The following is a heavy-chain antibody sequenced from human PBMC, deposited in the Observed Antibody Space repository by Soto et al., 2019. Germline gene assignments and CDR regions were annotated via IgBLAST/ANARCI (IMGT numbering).Heavy chain of an antibody. CDR1: GFTFSSYA. CDR3: AKDHIQTHKWDYYYYGMDV. J-gene: IGHJ6*02. Sequence: EVQLLESGGGSVQPGGSLRLSCAASGFTFSSYAMSWVRQAPGKGLEWVSAISGSGGSTYYADSVKGRFTISRDNSKNTLYLQMNSLRAEDTAVYYCAKDHIQTHKWDYYYYGMDVWGQGTTVTVSS. D-gene: IGHD5-18*01. CDR2: ISGSGGST. V-gene: IGHV3-23*01.